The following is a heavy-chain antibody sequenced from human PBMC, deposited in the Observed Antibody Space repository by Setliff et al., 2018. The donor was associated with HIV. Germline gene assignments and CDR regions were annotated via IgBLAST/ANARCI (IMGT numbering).Heavy chain of an antibody. Sequence: SETLSLTCTVSGGSISSGRYYWSWIRQPAGKGLDWIGRIYTTGSTNCNPSLKSRFAISVDTSKNQFSLKLSSVTAADTAVYYCARESPSSSWYYFDFWGQGTLVTVSS. CDR2: IYTTGST. CDR1: GGSISSGRYY. J-gene: IGHJ4*02. V-gene: IGHV4-61*02. D-gene: IGHD6-13*01. CDR3: ARESPSSSWYYFDF.